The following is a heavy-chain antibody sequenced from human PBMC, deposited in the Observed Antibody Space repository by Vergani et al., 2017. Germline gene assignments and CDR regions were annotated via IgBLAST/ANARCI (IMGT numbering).Heavy chain of an antibody. V-gene: IGHV3-72*01. J-gene: IGHJ4*02. CDR3: AKDRELLWFGEDY. CDR2: TRNKANSYTT. D-gene: IGHD3-10*01. Sequence: EVQLVESGGGLVQPGGSLRLSCAASGFTFSDHYMDWVRQAPGKGLEWVGRTRNKANSYTTEYAASVKGRFTISRDDSKNSLYLQMNSLKTEDTAVYYCAKDRELLWFGEDYWGQGTLVTVSS. CDR1: GFTFSDHY.